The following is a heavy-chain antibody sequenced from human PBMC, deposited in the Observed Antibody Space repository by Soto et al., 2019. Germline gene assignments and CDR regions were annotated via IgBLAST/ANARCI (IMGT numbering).Heavy chain of an antibody. CDR2: IRGSGDST. CDR3: ARANTAVLTGYHFAMDV. D-gene: IGHD2-2*01. Sequence: DVQLLESGGAVVQPGGSLRLSCAASGFTFRSHTMAWVRQGPGKGLEWVSAIRGSGDSTEYADSVKGRFTVSRDNYSNSLFLQMNNLRGDVTALYYCARANTAVLTGYHFAMDVWGEGTTVTVSS. V-gene: IGHV3-23*01. J-gene: IGHJ6*04. CDR1: GFTFRSHT.